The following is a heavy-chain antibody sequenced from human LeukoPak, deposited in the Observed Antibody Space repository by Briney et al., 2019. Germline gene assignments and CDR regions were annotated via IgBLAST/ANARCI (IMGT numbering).Heavy chain of an antibody. CDR3: ARVKERTKATIPDYFQH. CDR1: GYTSTGYY. V-gene: IGHV1-2*02. D-gene: IGHD4-17*01. J-gene: IGHJ1*01. CDR2: INPDSGGT. Sequence: GASVKVSCKASGYTSTGYYMHWVRQAPGQGLEWMGWINPDSGGTNYGKNFQGRVTMTRDTSISIVYMEMNRLRSDDTAVYYCARVKERTKATIPDYFQHWGQGTLVTVSS.